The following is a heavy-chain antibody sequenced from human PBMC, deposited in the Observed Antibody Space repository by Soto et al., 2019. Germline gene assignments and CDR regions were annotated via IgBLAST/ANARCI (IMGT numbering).Heavy chain of an antibody. CDR2: IYSSGNT. V-gene: IGHV4-4*07. CDR3: ARGQRFSDWFDP. J-gene: IGHJ5*02. Sequence: SETLSLTCSVSGGTISGYYWTWIRQPAGKGLEWIGRIYSSGNTKYNPSLQSRVTMSLDTSNNQFSLRLTSVTAADTAVYYCARGQRFSDWFDPWGQGTLVTVYS. D-gene: IGHD3-3*01. CDR1: GGTISGYY.